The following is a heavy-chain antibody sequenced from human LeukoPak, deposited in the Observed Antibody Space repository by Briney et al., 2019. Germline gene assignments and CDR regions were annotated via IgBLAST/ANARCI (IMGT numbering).Heavy chain of an antibody. V-gene: IGHV3-15*01. CDR2: IKSNTDGGTT. D-gene: IGHD3-3*01. J-gene: IGHJ4*02. CDR3: TTPDYDFWSGYQGSDY. CDR1: GFTFSNAW. Sequence: AGGSLRLSCAASGFTFSNAWMSWVRQAPGKGLEWVGRIKSNTDGGTTDYAAPVKGRFTISRDDSKNTLYLQMNSLKTEDTAVYYCTTPDYDFWSGYQGSDYWGQGTLVTVSS.